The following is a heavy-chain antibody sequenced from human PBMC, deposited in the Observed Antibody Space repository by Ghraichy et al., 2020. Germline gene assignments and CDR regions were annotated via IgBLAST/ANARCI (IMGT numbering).Heavy chain of an antibody. D-gene: IGHD2-2*01. CDR3: ARLYCSSTSCWTYYYYGMDV. J-gene: IGHJ6*02. CDR2: MNPNSGNT. Sequence: ASVKVSCKASGYTFTSYDINWVRQATGQGLEWMGWMNPNSGNTGYAQKFQGRVTMTRNTSISTAYMELSSLRSEDTAVYYCARLYCSSTSCWTYYYYGMDVWGQGTTVTVSS. CDR1: GYTFTSYD. V-gene: IGHV1-8*01.